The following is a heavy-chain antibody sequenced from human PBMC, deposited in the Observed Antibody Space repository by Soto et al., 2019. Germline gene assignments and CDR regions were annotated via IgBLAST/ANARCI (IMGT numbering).Heavy chain of an antibody. V-gene: IGHV3-21*02. CDR2: ISSNSAYI. J-gene: IGHJ5*02. D-gene: IGHD6-13*01. CDR1: GFTFRSFT. Sequence: EVQLVESEGGLVKPGGSLRLSCAASGFTFRSFTMNWVRQAPGKGLEWVSTISSNSAYIYYTDALRGRVTISRDNAKNSLHLQMNSLRAEDTAVYYCTRDASRDSSARGWFDPWGPGTLVTVSS. CDR3: TRDASRDSSARGWFDP.